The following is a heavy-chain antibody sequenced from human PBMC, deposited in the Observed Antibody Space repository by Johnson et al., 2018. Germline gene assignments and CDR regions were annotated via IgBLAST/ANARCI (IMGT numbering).Heavy chain of an antibody. J-gene: IGHJ3*02. CDR1: GFTFSSHG. D-gene: IGHD1-7*01. CDR2: MSYDGSNK. Sequence: QVQLQESGGGVVQXGRSXRLXCAASGFTFSSHGMHWVRQAPGKGLEWVALMSYDGSNKYIEDSVQGRFTISRYNSENTLYLQLNSLRAEDTAVYYCAREAGSNAFDIWGQGTMVTVSS. CDR3: AREAGSNAFDI. V-gene: IGHV3-30*03.